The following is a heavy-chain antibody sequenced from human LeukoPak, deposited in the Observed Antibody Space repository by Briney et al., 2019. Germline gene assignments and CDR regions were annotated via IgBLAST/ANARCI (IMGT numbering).Heavy chain of an antibody. CDR3: ARQITFWDY. CDR2: IKEDGSEK. CDR1: GLTFTTYW. J-gene: IGHJ4*02. V-gene: IGHV3-7*01. Sequence: GGSLRLSCAASGLTFTTYWISWVRQVPGKGLEWVANIKEDGSEKYYVDSVRGRFTISRDNARNSVSLQMNSLRAAGTAVYYCARQITFWDYWGQGTLVTVS. D-gene: IGHD3-16*01.